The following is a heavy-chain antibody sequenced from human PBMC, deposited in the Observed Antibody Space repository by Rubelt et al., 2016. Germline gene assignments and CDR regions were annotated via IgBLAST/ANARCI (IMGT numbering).Heavy chain of an antibody. D-gene: IGHD4-17*01. Sequence: QLQLQESGPGLVKPSETLSLTCTVSGGSISSSSYYWGWIRQPPGKGLEWIGSIYYSGSTYYNPSLMSRVSISVDTSKNQFSLKLSSVTAADTAVYYCASGVTTFRSVDYWGQGTLVTVSS. V-gene: IGHV4-39*01. J-gene: IGHJ4*02. CDR2: IYYSGST. CDR3: ASGVTTFRSVDY. CDR1: GGSISSSSYY.